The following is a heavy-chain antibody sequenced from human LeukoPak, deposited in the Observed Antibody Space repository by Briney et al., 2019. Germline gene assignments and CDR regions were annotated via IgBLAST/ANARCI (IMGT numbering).Heavy chain of an antibody. J-gene: IGHJ4*02. V-gene: IGHV3-21*04. D-gene: IGHD3-22*01. Sequence: GGSLRLSCAASGFTFSSYSMNWFRQAPGKGLEWVSSISSSSSYIYYADSVKGRFTISRDNSKNTLYLQMNSLRAEDTAVYYCAKDLMDYYDSSGYYGPLFDYWGQGTLVTVSS. CDR1: GFTFSSYS. CDR3: AKDLMDYYDSSGYYGPLFDY. CDR2: ISSSSSYI.